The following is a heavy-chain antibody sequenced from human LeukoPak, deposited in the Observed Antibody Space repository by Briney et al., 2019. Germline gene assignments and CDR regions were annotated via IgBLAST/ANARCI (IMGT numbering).Heavy chain of an antibody. D-gene: IGHD3-10*01. J-gene: IGHJ4*02. CDR3: ARDRRGGDY. CDR1: GGSFSAYY. CDR2: INHSGST. Sequence: SETLSLTCAVYGGSFSAYYWSWIRQPPGRGLEWIGEINHSGSTYYNPSLKSRVTISVDRSKNQFSLKLSSVTAADTAVYYCARDRRGGDYWGQGTLVTVSS. V-gene: IGHV4-34*01.